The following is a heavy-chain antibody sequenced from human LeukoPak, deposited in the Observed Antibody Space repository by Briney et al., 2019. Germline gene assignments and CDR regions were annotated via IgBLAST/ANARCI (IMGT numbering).Heavy chain of an antibody. Sequence: ASVKVSCKASGYTFTSYYMHWVRQAPGQGLEWMGIINPSGGSTSYAQKLQGRVTMTTDTSTSTAYMELRSLRSDDTAVYYCARDHERLPFDPWGQGTLVTVSS. J-gene: IGHJ5*02. D-gene: IGHD6-25*01. CDR1: GYTFTSYY. CDR3: ARDHERLPFDP. V-gene: IGHV1-46*01. CDR2: INPSGGST.